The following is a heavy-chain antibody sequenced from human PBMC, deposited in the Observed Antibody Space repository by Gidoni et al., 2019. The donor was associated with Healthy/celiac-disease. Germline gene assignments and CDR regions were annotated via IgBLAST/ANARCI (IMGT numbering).Heavy chain of an antibody. V-gene: IGHV4-39*01. CDR1: GGSLSSSSYY. J-gene: IGHJ3*02. CDR2: IYYSGST. Sequence: QLPLQESGPGLVKPSETLSLTCTVSGGSLSSSSYYWGWIRQPPGKGLEWIGSIYYSGSTYYNPSLKSRVTISVDTSKNQFSLKLSSVTAADTAVYYCASGDYDFWSGSVDDAFDIWGQGTMVTVSS. CDR3: ASGDYDFWSGSVDDAFDI. D-gene: IGHD3-3*01.